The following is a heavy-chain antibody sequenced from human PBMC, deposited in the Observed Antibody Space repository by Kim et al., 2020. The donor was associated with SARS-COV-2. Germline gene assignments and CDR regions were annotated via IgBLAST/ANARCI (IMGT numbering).Heavy chain of an antibody. V-gene: IGHV4-38-2*02. Sequence: SETLSLTCTVSGYSISSGYYWGWIRQPPGKGLEWIGSIYHSGSTYYNPSLKSRVTISVDTSKNQFSLKLSSVTAADTAVYYCAGSSSWATSDYWGQGTL. CDR2: IYHSGST. D-gene: IGHD6-13*01. CDR1: GYSISSGYY. CDR3: AGSSSWATSDY. J-gene: IGHJ4*02.